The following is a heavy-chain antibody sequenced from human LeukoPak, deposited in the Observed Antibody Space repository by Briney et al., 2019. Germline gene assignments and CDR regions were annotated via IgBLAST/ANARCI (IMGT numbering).Heavy chain of an antibody. Sequence: GGSLRLSCAASGFYFSGYEMNWVRQAPGKGLEWVSYISSSGNTRYYADSVKGRFTISRDNAKNLLYLQMNSLRAEDTAVYFCARTKTLTIRPFDIWGKGTMVTVSS. V-gene: IGHV3-48*03. J-gene: IGHJ3*02. CDR3: ARTKTLTIRPFDI. D-gene: IGHD3-10*01. CDR2: ISSSGNTR. CDR1: GFYFSGYE.